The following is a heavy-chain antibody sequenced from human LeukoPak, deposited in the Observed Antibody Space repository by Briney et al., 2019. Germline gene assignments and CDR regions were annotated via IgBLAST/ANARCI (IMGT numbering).Heavy chain of an antibody. CDR3: AALTGYQYFDY. CDR1: GDSISTGNYY. V-gene: IGHV4-61*02. CDR2: TYTSGST. D-gene: IGHD3-9*01. Sequence: SETLSLTCTVSGDSISTGNYYWSWIRQPAGKGLEWIGRTYTSGSTHYNPSLKSRVTISVDTSKNQFSLKLSSVTAADTAVYYCAALTGYQYFDYWGQGTLVTVSS. J-gene: IGHJ4*02.